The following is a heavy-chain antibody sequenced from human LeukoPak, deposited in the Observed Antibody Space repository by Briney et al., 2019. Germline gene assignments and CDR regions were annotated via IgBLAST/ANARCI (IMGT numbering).Heavy chain of an antibody. CDR2: IYYSGGT. D-gene: IGHD3-22*01. V-gene: IGHV4-59*01. J-gene: IGHJ2*01. CDR3: ARSPSWYYDSSGYYLPYWYFDL. Sequence: PSETLSLTCTVSGDSISSYYWSWIRQPPGKGLEWIGYIYYSGGTNYNPSLKSRVTISVDTSKNQFSLKLSSVTAADTAVYYCARSPSWYYDSSGYYLPYWYFDLWGRGTLVTVSS. CDR1: GDSISSYY.